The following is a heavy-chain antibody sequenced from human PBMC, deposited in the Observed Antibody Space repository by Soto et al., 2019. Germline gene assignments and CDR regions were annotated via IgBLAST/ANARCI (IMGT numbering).Heavy chain of an antibody. V-gene: IGHV4-39*01. CDR1: GGSISSSSYY. J-gene: IGHJ4*02. Sequence: SETLSLTCTVSGGSISSSSYYWGWIRQPPGKGLEWIGSIYYSGSTYYNPSLKSRVTISVDTSKNQFSLKLSSVTAADTAVYYCARFLPPARGWGDYWGQGTLVTVSS. CDR3: ARFLPPARGWGDY. D-gene: IGHD3-16*01. CDR2: IYYSGST.